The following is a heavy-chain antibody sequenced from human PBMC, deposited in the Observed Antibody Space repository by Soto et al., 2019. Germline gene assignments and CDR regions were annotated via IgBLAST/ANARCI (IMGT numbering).Heavy chain of an antibody. V-gene: IGHV4-30-4*01. D-gene: IGHD6-6*01. Sequence: SETLSLTCTVSDASISSDDYYWTWIRQPPGKGLEWIGNTQYSGNTYYNPSVKSRVTISVDTSKSQFSLRLSSVTAADTAMYFCVRDVAARPARLGTDLWGPGTTVTVAS. J-gene: IGHJ6*02. CDR1: DASISSDDYY. CDR3: VRDVAARPARLGTDL. CDR2: TQYSGNT.